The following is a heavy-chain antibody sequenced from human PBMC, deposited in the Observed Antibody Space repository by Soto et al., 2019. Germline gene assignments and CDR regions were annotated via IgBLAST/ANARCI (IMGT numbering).Heavy chain of an antibody. Sequence: PGESTQVSSNVSGYSFTGFWSRRVLQMPGKGLEWMGIIYLGDSDTRYSPSFQGHVTISADKSISTAYLQWSSLKASDTAMYYCARHKSGCSYGSSDDAFGIPGQPTMLTVSS. CDR3: ARHKSGCSYGSSDDAFGI. CDR1: GYSFTGFW. CDR2: IYLGDSDT. J-gene: IGHJ3*02. D-gene: IGHD5-18*01. V-gene: IGHV5-51*01.